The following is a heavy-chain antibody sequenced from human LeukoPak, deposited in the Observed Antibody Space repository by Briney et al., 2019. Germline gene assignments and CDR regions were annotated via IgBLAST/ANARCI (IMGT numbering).Heavy chain of an antibody. CDR3: ATKEYSRSSPTAVPPLY. D-gene: IGHD6-6*01. CDR2: ISGSGDNT. Sequence: TGGSLRLSCAASGFTFSRYAMSWLRQAPGKGLEWVSGISGSGDNTYYADSVKGRFTISRDNSKKTLSLQMNSLRVEDTALYYCATKEYSRSSPTAVPPLYWGQGTLVTVSS. V-gene: IGHV3-23*01. CDR1: GFTFSRYA. J-gene: IGHJ4*02.